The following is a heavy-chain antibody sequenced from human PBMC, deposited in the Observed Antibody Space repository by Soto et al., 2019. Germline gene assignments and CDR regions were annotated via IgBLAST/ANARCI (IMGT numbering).Heavy chain of an antibody. CDR3: ARDPPSSTFIAVAGTMDDAFDI. CDR1: GFTFSNAW. V-gene: IGHV3-15*01. Sequence: EVQLVESGGGLVKPGGSLRLSCAASGFTFSNAWMSWVRQAPGKGLEWVGRIKSKTDGGTTDYAAPVKGRFTISRDDSKNTLYLQMNSLRAEDTAVYYCARDPPSSTFIAVAGTMDDAFDIWGQGTMVTVSS. J-gene: IGHJ3*02. CDR2: IKSKTDGGTT. D-gene: IGHD6-19*01.